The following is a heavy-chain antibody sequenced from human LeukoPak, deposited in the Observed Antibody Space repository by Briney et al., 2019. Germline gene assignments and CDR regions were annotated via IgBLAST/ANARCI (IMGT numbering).Heavy chain of an antibody. J-gene: IGHJ4*02. CDR1: GFTFSSYA. D-gene: IGHD3-3*01. CDR3: ARDGLTIFGVVIIFDY. CDR2: ISYDGSNK. V-gene: IGHV3-30-3*01. Sequence: GGSLRLSCAASGFTFSSYAMHWVRQAPGKGLEWVAVISYDGSNKYYADSVKGRFTISRDNSKNTLYLQMNSLRAEDTAVYYCARDGLTIFGVVIIFDYWGQGTLVTVSS.